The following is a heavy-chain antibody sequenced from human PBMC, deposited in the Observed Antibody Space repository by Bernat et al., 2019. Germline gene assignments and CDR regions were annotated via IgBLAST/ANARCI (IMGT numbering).Heavy chain of an antibody. V-gene: IGHV3-23*04. CDR3: ARGAGMEVHNWYFDL. J-gene: IGHJ2*01. D-gene: IGHD3-3*01. Sequence: EVQLVESGGDLVQPGGSLSLSCAASGYAFSCCAVTWVRQAPGKGLEWVSTISNGGGNTYYADSVKGRFTISRDNSKNTLFMQMHRLRADDTAIYSCARGAGMEVHNWYFDLWGRGHLAPVSS. CDR1: GYAFSCCA. CDR2: ISNGGGNT.